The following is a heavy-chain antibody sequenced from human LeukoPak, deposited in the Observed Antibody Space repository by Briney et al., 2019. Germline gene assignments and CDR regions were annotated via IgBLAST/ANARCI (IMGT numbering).Heavy chain of an antibody. Sequence: PRASLRLSRAASGFTLSRYAISWVRQAPGKGLEWVSAISGSGGSTYYADSVKGRFTIPRDNSKNTLYLQMNSLRAEDTAVYYCAKDGAHIAIWFDPWGQGTLVTVSS. CDR3: AKDGAHIAIWFDP. D-gene: IGHD3-3*01. CDR1: GFTLSRYA. J-gene: IGHJ5*02. V-gene: IGHV3-23*01. CDR2: ISGSGGST.